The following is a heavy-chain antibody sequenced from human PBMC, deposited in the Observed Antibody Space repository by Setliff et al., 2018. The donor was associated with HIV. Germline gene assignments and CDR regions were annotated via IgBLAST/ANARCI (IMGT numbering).Heavy chain of an antibody. D-gene: IGHD3-22*01. CDR2: LSGSGVGT. CDR3: AKAGDYYDRTTFDS. J-gene: IGHJ4*02. Sequence: GGSLRLSCAGSGFTFSRYAMSWVRQAPGKGLAWVSGLSGSGVGTYYAGSVKGRFTISRDNSKNTLYLQMNSLRAEDTAVYYCAKAGDYYDRTTFDSWGEGTLVTVSS. CDR1: GFTFSRYA. V-gene: IGHV3-23*01.